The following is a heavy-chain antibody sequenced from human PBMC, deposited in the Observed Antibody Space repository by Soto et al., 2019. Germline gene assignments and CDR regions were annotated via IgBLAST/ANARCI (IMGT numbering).Heavy chain of an antibody. D-gene: IGHD3-22*01. J-gene: IGHJ2*01. CDR2: IWYDGSNK. CDR3: ASHSSGYYRYFDL. Sequence: QVQLVESGGGVVQPGRSLRLSCAASGFTFSSYGMHRVRQAPGKGLEWVAVIWYDGSNKYYADSVKGRFTISRDNSETTLYLQMNSLRAEDTAVYYCASHSSGYYRYFDLWGRVTLVTVSS. V-gene: IGHV3-33*01. CDR1: GFTFSSYG.